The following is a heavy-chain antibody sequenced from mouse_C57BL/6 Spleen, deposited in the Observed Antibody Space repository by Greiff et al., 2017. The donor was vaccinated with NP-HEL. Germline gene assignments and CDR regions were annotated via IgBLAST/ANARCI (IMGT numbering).Heavy chain of an antibody. CDR1: GYTFTDYY. J-gene: IGHJ3*01. D-gene: IGHD1-1*01. V-gene: IGHV1-26*01. CDR3: ARSDYYGSSYVFAY. CDR2: INPNNGGT. Sequence: VQLQQSGPELVKPGASVKISCKASGYTFTDYYMNWVKQSHGKSLEWIGDINPNNGGTSYNQKFKGKATLTVDKSSSTAYMELRSLTSEDSAVYYCARSDYYGSSYVFAYWGQGTLVTVSA.